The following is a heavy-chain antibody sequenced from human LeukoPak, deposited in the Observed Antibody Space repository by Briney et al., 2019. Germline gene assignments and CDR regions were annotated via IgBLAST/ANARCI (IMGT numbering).Heavy chain of an antibody. D-gene: IGHD1-26*01. J-gene: IGHJ3*02. CDR1: GFTFSSYE. CDR3: AGALPRIVLTDAIDI. V-gene: IGHV3-69-1*01. Sequence: GGSLRLSCAASGFTFSSYEMNWVRQAPGKGLEWVSSISSSSNIYYADSVKGRFTISRDNAKNSLYLQVNSLRVEDTAVYYCAGALPRIVLTDAIDIWGQGTLVTVSS. CDR2: ISSSSNI.